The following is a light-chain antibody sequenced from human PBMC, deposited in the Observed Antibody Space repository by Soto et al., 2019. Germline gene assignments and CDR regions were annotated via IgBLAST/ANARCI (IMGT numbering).Light chain of an antibody. J-gene: IGKJ4*01. CDR3: PQYGSSPS. CDR2: GAS. V-gene: IGKV3-20*01. CDR1: QSVSSSY. Sequence: EIVLTQSPGTLSLSPGERATRSCRASQSVSSSYLAWYQQKPGQAPRLLIYGASSRATGIPDRFSGSGSGTDFTLTISRLEPEDFEVYYCPQYGSSPSFGRGTKVEIK.